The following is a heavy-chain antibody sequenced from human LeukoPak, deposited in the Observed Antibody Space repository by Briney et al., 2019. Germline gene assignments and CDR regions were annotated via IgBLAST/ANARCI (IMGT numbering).Heavy chain of an antibody. CDR2: IIPILGIA. V-gene: IGHV1-69*04. CDR3: ARDRGWLQYGSFDY. D-gene: IGHD5-24*01. J-gene: IGHJ4*02. CDR1: GGTFSSYA. Sequence: SVKVSRKASGGTFSSYAISWVRQAPGQGLEWMGRIIPILGIANYAQKFQGRVTITADKSTSTAYMELSSLRSEDTAVYYCARDRGWLQYGSFDYWGQGTLVTVSS.